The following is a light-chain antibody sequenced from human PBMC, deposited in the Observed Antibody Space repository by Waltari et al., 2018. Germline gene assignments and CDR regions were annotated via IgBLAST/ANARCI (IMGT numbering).Light chain of an antibody. Sequence: QLVVTQSPSASAPLGASVKLTCTLISGHSSNIVAWLQQRPEKGPRYLMKVNSDGSHIKGDDIPDRFSGSSSGAERYLTISSLQPDDEADYYCQTGGHGTWVFGGGTTLTVL. CDR2: VNSDGSH. CDR3: QTGGHGTWV. V-gene: IGLV4-69*01. CDR1: SGHSSNI. J-gene: IGLJ3*02.